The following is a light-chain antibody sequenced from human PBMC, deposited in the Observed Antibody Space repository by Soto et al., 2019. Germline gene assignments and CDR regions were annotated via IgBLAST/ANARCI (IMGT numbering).Light chain of an antibody. CDR3: QQYGSSPAT. CDR1: QSVSSRH. J-gene: IGKJ1*01. Sequence: IAFTQSPCTLSLSNGERATLSCRASQSVSSRHLAWYQQKPGQAPRLLIYAASSRATGIPDRFSGSGSGTDFTLTISRLEPEDFAVYYCQQYGSSPATFGQGTKVDNK. CDR2: AAS. V-gene: IGKV3-20*01.